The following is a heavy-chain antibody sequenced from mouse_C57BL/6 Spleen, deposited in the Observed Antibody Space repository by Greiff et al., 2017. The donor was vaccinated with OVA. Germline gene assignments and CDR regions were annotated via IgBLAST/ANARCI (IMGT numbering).Heavy chain of an antibody. V-gene: IGHV3-1*01. Sequence: ESGPGMVKPSQSLSLTCTVTGYSITSGYDWHWIRHFPGNNLEWMGYLSYSGSTNYNPSLKSRLSITHDTSKNHFFLKLNSVTTEDTATYYCARGGYYYGSSYEAWFAYWGQGTLVTVSA. CDR1: GYSITSGYD. D-gene: IGHD1-1*01. J-gene: IGHJ3*01. CDR2: LSYSGST. CDR3: ARGGYYYGSSYEAWFAY.